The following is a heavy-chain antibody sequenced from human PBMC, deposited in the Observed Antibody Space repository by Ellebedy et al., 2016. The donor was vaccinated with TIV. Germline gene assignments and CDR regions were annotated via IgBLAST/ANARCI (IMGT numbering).Heavy chain of an antibody. J-gene: IGHJ3*02. Sequence: ASVKVSCKASGFTFTTSAIQWVRQARGQRLEWIGWIVVGSGNINYAQKLHERVTITRDMSTTTAYMELRSLGSEDTAVYYCAAGASPNNNGYAFDIWGQGTLITVSS. V-gene: IGHV1-58*02. CDR2: IVVGSGNI. CDR1: GFTFTTSA. D-gene: IGHD1/OR15-1a*01. CDR3: AAGASPNNNGYAFDI.